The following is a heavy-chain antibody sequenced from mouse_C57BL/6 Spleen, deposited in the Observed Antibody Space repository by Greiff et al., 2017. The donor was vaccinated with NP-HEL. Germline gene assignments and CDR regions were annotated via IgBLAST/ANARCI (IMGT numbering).Heavy chain of an antibody. CDR3: ASEKYGSSYSYAMDY. CDR1: GYTFTSYW. J-gene: IGHJ4*01. Sequence: VQLQQSGTQLVKPGASVKLSCKASGYTFTSYWMHWVKQRPGQGLEWIGNINPSNGGTNYNEKFKSKATLTVDKSSSTAYMQLSSLTSEDSAVYYCASEKYGSSYSYAMDYWGQGTSVTVSS. D-gene: IGHD1-1*01. V-gene: IGHV1-53*01. CDR2: INPSNGGT.